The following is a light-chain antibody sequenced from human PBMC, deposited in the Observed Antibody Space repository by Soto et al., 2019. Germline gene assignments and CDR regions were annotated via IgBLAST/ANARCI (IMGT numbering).Light chain of an antibody. J-gene: IGLJ2*01. CDR3: QTWGTGIGV. CDR1: SGHSSYA. Sequence: QPVLTQSPSASASLGASVKLTCTLSSGHSSYAIAWHQQQPEKGPRYLMKLNSDGSHRKGDRIPDRFSGSSSGAEHYLTISSLQSEDEADYYCQTWGTGIGVFGGGTKVTVL. V-gene: IGLV4-69*01. CDR2: LNSDGSH.